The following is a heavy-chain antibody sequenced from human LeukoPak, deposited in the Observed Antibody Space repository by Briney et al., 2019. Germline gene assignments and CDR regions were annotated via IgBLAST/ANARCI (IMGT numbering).Heavy chain of an antibody. V-gene: IGHV4-4*07. CDR1: GGSISSSY. D-gene: IGHD3-22*01. CDR3: ATSSGYVRAYVPDAFDI. J-gene: IGHJ3*02. Sequence: PSETLCLTCTVSGGSISSSYWSWIRQPAGKGLEWIGRIYTSGSTNYNPALESRVTMSVDTSKNQFSLKLSSVTAADTAVYYCATSSGYVRAYVPDAFDIWGQGTMVTVSS. CDR2: IYTSGST.